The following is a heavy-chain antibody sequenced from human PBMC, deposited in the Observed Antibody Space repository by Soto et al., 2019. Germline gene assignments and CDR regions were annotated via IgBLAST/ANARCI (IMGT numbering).Heavy chain of an antibody. CDR2: IIPIFGTA. Sequence: SVKVSCKASGGTFSSYAISWVRQAPGQGLEWIGGIIPIFGTANYAQKFQGRVTITADESTSTAYMELSSLRSEDTAVYYCAITYYDFWSGSGSYYGMDVWGQGTTVTVSS. CDR3: AITYYDFWSGSGSYYGMDV. J-gene: IGHJ6*02. D-gene: IGHD3-3*01. V-gene: IGHV1-69*13. CDR1: GGTFSSYA.